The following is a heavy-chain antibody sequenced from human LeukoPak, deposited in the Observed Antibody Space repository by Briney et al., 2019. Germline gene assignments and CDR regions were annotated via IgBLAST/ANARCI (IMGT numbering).Heavy chain of an antibody. D-gene: IGHD1-14*01. Sequence: GGSLRLSCAASGFTFSSYAMHWVSQAPGKGLEWVAVISYDGSNKYYADSVKGRFTISRDNSKNTLYLQMNSLRAEDTAVYYCARGPLPGGYFDYWGQGTLVTVSS. CDR2: ISYDGSNK. J-gene: IGHJ4*02. CDR3: ARGPLPGGYFDY. V-gene: IGHV3-30-3*01. CDR1: GFTFSSYA.